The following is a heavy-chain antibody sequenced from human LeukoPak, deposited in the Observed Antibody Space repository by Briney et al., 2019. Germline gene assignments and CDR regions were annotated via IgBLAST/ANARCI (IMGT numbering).Heavy chain of an antibody. V-gene: IGHV3-21*01. CDR1: GFTFSTYS. J-gene: IGHJ4*02. CDR3: ATDGRSSGWYGFDY. Sequence: GRSLRLSCAASGFTFSTYSMNWVRQAPGKGLEWVSSITSPVGRMYYADSLKGRITISRENARSTLYLQMNSLRAEDTAVYYCATDGRSSGWYGFDYWGQGILVTVSS. D-gene: IGHD6-19*01. CDR2: ITSPVGRM.